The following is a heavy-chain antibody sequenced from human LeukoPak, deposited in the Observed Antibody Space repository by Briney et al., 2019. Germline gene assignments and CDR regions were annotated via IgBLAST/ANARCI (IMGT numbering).Heavy chain of an antibody. J-gene: IGHJ4*02. CDR3: ARSMRIVGATTVGY. Sequence: ASVKVSCKASGYTFTGYYMHWVRQAPGQGLEWMGWMNPNSGNTSYAQKFQGRVTMTRNTSISTAYMELSSLRSEDTAVYYCARSMRIVGATTVGYWGQGTLVTVSS. D-gene: IGHD1-26*01. CDR2: MNPNSGNT. V-gene: IGHV1-8*02. CDR1: GYTFTGYY.